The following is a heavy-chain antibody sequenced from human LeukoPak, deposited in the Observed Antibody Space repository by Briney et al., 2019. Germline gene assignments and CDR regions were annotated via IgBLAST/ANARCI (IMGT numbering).Heavy chain of an antibody. CDR1: GYTFTNYG. D-gene: IGHD3-9*01. CDR3: ARDRLLRYRGGFDP. V-gene: IGHV1-18*01. CDR2: ISAYNGNT. Sequence: ASVKVSCKASGYTFTNYGISWVRQAPGQGLEWMGWISAYNGNTNYAQKLQGRVTMTTDTSTSTAYMELRSLRSDDTAVYYCARDRLLRYRGGFDPWGQGTLVTVSS. J-gene: IGHJ5*02.